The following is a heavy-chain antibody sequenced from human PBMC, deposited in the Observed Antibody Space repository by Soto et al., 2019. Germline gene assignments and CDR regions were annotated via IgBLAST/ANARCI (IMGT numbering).Heavy chain of an antibody. D-gene: IGHD6-19*01. J-gene: IGHJ5*02. CDR2: IYYSGSA. CDR3: ARQSAVAGNWFDP. CDR1: GGSISSSDYY. V-gene: IGHV4-39*01. Sequence: SETLSLTCTVSGGSISSSDYYWGWIRQPPGKGLEWIGNIYYSGSASYNPSLKSRVTISVDTSKNQVSLKLSSVTAADTAVYYCARQSAVAGNWFDPWGQGTLVTVS.